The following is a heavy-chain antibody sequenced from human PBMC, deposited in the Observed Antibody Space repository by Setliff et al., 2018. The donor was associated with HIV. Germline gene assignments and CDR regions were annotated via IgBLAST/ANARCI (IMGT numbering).Heavy chain of an antibody. Sequence: PGGSLRLSCAASGFTFSRYWMHWIRQAPGKGLVWVSRVDSDGSGTSYADSVKGRFTISRDNAKSTVYLQMGSLSADDTAVYYCARGGFNHAFDIWAKGQWSPSPQ. V-gene: IGHV3-74*01. D-gene: IGHD2-15*01. J-gene: IGHJ3*02. CDR3: ARGGFNHAFDI. CDR1: GFTFSRYW. CDR2: VDSDGSGT.